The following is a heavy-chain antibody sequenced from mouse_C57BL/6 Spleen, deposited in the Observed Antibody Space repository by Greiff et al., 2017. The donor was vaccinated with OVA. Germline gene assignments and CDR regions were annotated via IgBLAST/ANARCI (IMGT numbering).Heavy chain of an antibody. CDR1: GFW. V-gene: IGHV1-53*01. CDR2: INPSNGGT. J-gene: IGHJ1*03. CDR3: ARRGNYGYFDV. D-gene: IGHD2-1*01. Sequence: QVHVKQPGTELVKPGASVKLSCKASGFWMPGQGLEWIGNINPSNGGTNYNEKFKSKATLTVDKSSSTAYMQLSSLTSEDSAVYYCARRGNYGYFDVWGTGTTVTVSS.